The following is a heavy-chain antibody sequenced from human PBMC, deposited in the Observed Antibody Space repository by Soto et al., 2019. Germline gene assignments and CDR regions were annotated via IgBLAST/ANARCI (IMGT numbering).Heavy chain of an antibody. Sequence: QVQLVQSGAEVKKPGSSVKVSCKASGGTFSSYATSWWRQAPGQGLEWRGGIIPIFGTANYAQKFQGRVTITADESTSTAYMELSSLRSEDTAVYYCSMMKNELGYCSGGSCYSSDYWGQGTLVTVSS. CDR3: SMMKNELGYCSGGSCYSSDY. CDR2: IIPIFGTA. D-gene: IGHD2-15*01. V-gene: IGHV1-69*01. J-gene: IGHJ4*02. CDR1: GGTFSSYA.